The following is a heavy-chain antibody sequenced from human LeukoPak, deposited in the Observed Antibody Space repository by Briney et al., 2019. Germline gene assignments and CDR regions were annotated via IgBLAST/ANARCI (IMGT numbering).Heavy chain of an antibody. D-gene: IGHD3-10*01. J-gene: IGHJ3*02. V-gene: IGHV1-8*01. CDR3: ARSNPSWFGELLKKRKNDAFDI. CDR1: GYTFTSYD. Sequence: ASVKVSCKASGYTFTSYDINWVRQATGQGLEWMGWMNPNSGNTGYAQKFQGRVTMTRDTSISTAYMELSRLRSDDTAVYYCARSNPSWFGELLKKRKNDAFDIWGQGTMVTVSS. CDR2: MNPNSGNT.